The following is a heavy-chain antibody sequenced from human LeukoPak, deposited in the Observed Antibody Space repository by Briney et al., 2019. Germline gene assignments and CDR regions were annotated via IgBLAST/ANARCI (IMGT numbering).Heavy chain of an antibody. J-gene: IGHJ6*03. Sequence: SETLSLTCTISGGYITNNYWSWIRQPPGKGLEWIGYIYYSGGTNYNPSLKSRVTISVDTSKNQFSLKLSSVTAADTAVYYCARAPGGRYYYYYYMDVWGKGTTVTVSS. CDR2: IYYSGGT. CDR3: ARAPGGRYYYYYYMDV. V-gene: IGHV4-59*12. D-gene: IGHD3-16*01. CDR1: GGYITNNY.